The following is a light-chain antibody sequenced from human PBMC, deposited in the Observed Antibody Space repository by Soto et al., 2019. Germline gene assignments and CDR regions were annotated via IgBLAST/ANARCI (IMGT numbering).Light chain of an antibody. CDR1: SNVVGGYNY. J-gene: IGLJ2*01. CDR2: DVT. V-gene: IGLV2-14*03. Sequence: QSVLTQPASVSGSPGQSITISCTGTSNVVGGYNYVSWFQQHPGKAPKLLIYDVTNRPSGVSNRFSGSKSGNTASLTISGLQAEDEADYYCSSFSSSSTLVFGGGTKVTVL. CDR3: SSFSSSSTLV.